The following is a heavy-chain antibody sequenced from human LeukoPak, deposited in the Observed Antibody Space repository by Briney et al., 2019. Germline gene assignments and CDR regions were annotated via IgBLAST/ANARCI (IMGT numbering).Heavy chain of an antibody. D-gene: IGHD1-26*01. J-gene: IGHJ4*02. V-gene: IGHV3-7*01. Sequence: GGSLRLSCAASGFTFISYWMSWVRQAPGKGLEWVANINQDGSEKYYVDSVKGRFTISRDNAKNSLYLQMNSLRAEDTAVYYCARDKVVGATNFGFWGQGTLVTVSS. CDR3: ARDKVVGATNFGF. CDR2: INQDGSEK. CDR1: GFTFISYW.